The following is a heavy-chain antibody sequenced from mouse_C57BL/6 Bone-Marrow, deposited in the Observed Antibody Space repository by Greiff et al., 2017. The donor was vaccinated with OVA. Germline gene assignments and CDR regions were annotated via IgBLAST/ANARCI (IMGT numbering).Heavy chain of an antibody. D-gene: IGHD2-1*01. Sequence: QVQLQQSGAELARPGASVKLSCKASGYTFTSYGISWVKQRTGQGLEWIGEIYPRSGNTYYNEKFKGKATLTADKSSSTAYMELRSLTSEDSADYISAREGMGTTYYNYGMEYWGQGTSVTVS. J-gene: IGHJ4*01. CDR3: AREGMGTTYYNYGMEY. CDR2: IYPRSGNT. CDR1: GYTFTSYG. V-gene: IGHV1-81*01.